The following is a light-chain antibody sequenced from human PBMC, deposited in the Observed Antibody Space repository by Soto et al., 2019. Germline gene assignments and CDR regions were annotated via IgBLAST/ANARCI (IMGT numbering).Light chain of an antibody. CDR2: AAS. J-gene: IGKJ5*01. CDR1: QGISNH. V-gene: IGKV1-33*01. Sequence: DIQMTPSPSSLSASVGDRVTITCRASQGISNHLAWYQQKPGEVPKPLIYAASNLEAGVPSRFRGSGSGTDFTFTISRLQPEDIATYYCQQYENLPTFGQGTRLEIK. CDR3: QQYENLPT.